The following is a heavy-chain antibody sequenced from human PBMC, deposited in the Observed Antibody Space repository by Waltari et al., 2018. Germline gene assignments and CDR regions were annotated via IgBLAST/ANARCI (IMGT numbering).Heavy chain of an antibody. Sequence: QVQLQQWGAGLLTPSETLSLTCSVYGGSFSGYYWSGIRQPPGKGLAWIGEINHSGSTNYNPSLKSRVTISVDTSKNQFSLKLSSVTAADTAVYYCARRPGYYDFWSGYRPLLDYYGMDVWGQGTTVTVSS. CDR2: INHSGST. V-gene: IGHV4-34*01. CDR1: GGSFSGYY. CDR3: ARRPGYYDFWSGYRPLLDYYGMDV. D-gene: IGHD3-3*01. J-gene: IGHJ6*02.